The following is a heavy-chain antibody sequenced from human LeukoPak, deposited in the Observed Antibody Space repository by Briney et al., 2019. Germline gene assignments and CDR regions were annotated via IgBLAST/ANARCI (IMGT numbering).Heavy chain of an antibody. Sequence: PGGSLRLSCAASGFTFSSYAMSWVRQAPGKGLEWVSAISGSGGSTYYADSVKGRFTISRDNSKNTLYLQMNSLRAEDTAVYYCAREGGNAADFWSGYSHRYFQHWGQGTLVTVSS. V-gene: IGHV3-23*01. J-gene: IGHJ1*01. CDR2: ISGSGGST. CDR3: AREGGNAADFWSGYSHRYFQH. CDR1: GFTFSSYA. D-gene: IGHD3-3*01.